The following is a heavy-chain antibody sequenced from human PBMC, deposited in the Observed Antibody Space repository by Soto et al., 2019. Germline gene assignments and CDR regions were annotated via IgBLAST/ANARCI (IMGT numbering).Heavy chain of an antibody. CDR1: GGTFSSYT. CDR2: IIPILGIA. J-gene: IGHJ3*02. V-gene: IGHV1-69*04. Sequence: GASVKVSCKASGGTFSSYTISWVRQAPGQGLEWMGRIIPILGIANYAQKFQGRVTITADKSTSTAYMELSSLRAEDTAVYYCARDEGELLGSAFDIWGQGTLVTVSS. CDR3: ARDEGELLGSAFDI. D-gene: IGHD1-26*01.